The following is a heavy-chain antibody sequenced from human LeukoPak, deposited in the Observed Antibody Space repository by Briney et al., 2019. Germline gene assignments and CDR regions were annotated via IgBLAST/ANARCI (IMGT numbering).Heavy chain of an antibody. J-gene: IGHJ6*03. CDR2: INHSGST. D-gene: IGHD5-18*01. Sequence: SETLSLTCAVYGGSFSGYYWSWIRQPPGKGLEWIGEINHSGSTNYNPSLKSRVTISLDTSKNQFSLKLSSVTAADTAVYYCARVTWIQLWSIYYYYYYYMDVWGKGTTVTVSS. V-gene: IGHV4-34*01. CDR3: ARVTWIQLWSIYYYYYYYMDV. CDR1: GGSFSGYY.